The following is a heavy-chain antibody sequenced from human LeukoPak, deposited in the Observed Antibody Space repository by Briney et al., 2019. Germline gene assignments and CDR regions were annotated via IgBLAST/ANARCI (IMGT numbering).Heavy chain of an antibody. D-gene: IGHD6-6*01. CDR3: ASRSYSSSSRDT. CDR1: GFTVSSNY. V-gene: IGHV3-53*01. CDR2: IYSGGST. J-gene: IGHJ5*02. Sequence: PGGSLRLSCAASGFTVSSNYMSWVRQAPGKGLEWVSVIYSGGSTYYADSVKGRFTISRDNSKNTLYLQMNSLRAEDTAVYYCASRSYSSSSRDTWGQGTLVTVSS.